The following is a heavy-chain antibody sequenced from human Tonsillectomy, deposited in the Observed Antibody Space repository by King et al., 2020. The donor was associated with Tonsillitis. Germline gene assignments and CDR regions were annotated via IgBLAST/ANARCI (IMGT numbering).Heavy chain of an antibody. CDR2: ISGSGGST. V-gene: IGHV3-23*04. J-gene: IGHJ2*01. Sequence: VQLVESGGGLVQPGGSLRLSCATSGFSFRSHAMNWVRQAPGKGLEWGSGISGSGGSTYYADSVKGRFTISRDNSQNTLNLPMNNLRVEDTATYYFASGEAQTDIIGRHFDLWRRGSLVPLPS. CDR1: GFSFRSHA. CDR3: ASGEAQTDIIGRHFDL. D-gene: IGHD3-10*01.